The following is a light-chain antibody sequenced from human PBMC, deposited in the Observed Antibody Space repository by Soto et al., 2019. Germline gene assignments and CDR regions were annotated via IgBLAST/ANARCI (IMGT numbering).Light chain of an antibody. Sequence: EIVMTQSPATLSVSPGERATLSCRASQSLSSNLAWYQQKPGQAPRLLIYGASTRATGIPARFSGSGSGTEFTLTISSLQSEDFAVYYCQQYNNWPPNTFGQGTRREIK. V-gene: IGKV3-15*01. CDR2: GAS. J-gene: IGKJ5*01. CDR1: QSLSSN. CDR3: QQYNNWPPNT.